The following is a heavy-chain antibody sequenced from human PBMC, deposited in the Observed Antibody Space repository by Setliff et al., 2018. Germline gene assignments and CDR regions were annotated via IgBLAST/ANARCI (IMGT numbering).Heavy chain of an antibody. V-gene: IGHV3-11*04. CDR2: ISADDVSI. Sequence: LSLTCTVSGGSVSPYFWSWIRQPPGKGLEWLCYISADDVSILYADSVKGRFTISTDNAKNSLYLQMNSLRAEDTAVYYCATYYYGSGSNYIPPHFEYWGLGTLVTVSS. CDR1: GGSVSPYF. J-gene: IGHJ4*02. D-gene: IGHD3-10*01. CDR3: ATYYYGSGSNYIPPHFEY.